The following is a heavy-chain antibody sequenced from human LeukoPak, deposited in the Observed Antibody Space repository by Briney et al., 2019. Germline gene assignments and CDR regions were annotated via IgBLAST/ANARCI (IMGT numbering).Heavy chain of an antibody. CDR1: GGSISSYY. J-gene: IGHJ4*02. V-gene: IGHV4-59*01. D-gene: IGHD4-17*01. Sequence: SETLSLTCTVSGGSISSYYWSWIRQPPGKGLEWIGYIYYSGSTNYNPSLKSRVTISVDTSKNQFSLKLSSVTAADTAVYYCARVNHYGDYELDYFDYWGQGTLVTVSS. CDR2: IYYSGST. CDR3: ARVNHYGDYELDYFDY.